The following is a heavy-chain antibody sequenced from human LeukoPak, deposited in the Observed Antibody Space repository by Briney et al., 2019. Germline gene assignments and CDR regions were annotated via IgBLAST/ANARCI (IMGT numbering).Heavy chain of an antibody. CDR2: ISSNGGRT. CDR1: GFTFSNFA. CDR3: ARGTAYSYYNMDV. Sequence: SGGSLRLSCATSGFTFSNFAMNWVRQAPGKGLEWVSVISSNGGRTYYANSVRGRFTISRDNSKNTLYLQMNSLRAEDTALYYCARGTAYSYYNMDVWGQGTTVTVSS. V-gene: IGHV3-23*01. J-gene: IGHJ6*02.